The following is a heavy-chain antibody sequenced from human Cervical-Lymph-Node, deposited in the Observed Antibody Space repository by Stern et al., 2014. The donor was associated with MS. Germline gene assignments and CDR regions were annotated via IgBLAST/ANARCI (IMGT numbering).Heavy chain of an antibody. Sequence: EVQLVESGGGLVQPGRSLRLSCAASGFAFSSYSMNWVRLVPGKGLEWIAYISGSSSTIYYADSVKGRFTISRDNVKKSVSLQMNSLRDEDTAVYYCARLPYVGYVMDVWGQGTTVTVSS. CDR1: GFAFSSYS. J-gene: IGHJ6*02. D-gene: IGHD3-16*01. V-gene: IGHV3-48*02. CDR2: ISGSSSTI. CDR3: ARLPYVGYVMDV.